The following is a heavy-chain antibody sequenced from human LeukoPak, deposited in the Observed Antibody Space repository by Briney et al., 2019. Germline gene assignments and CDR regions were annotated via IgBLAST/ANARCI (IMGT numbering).Heavy chain of an antibody. J-gene: IGHJ4*02. Sequence: SETLSLTCTVSGGSISSGDYYWSWIRRPPGKGLEWIGYIYYSGSTYYNPSLKSRVTISVDTSKNQFSLKLSSVTAADTAVYYCARDYYGSGSIGYWGQGTLVTVSS. CDR3: ARDYYGSGSIGY. CDR1: GGSISSGDYY. D-gene: IGHD3-10*01. V-gene: IGHV4-30-4*01. CDR2: IYYSGST.